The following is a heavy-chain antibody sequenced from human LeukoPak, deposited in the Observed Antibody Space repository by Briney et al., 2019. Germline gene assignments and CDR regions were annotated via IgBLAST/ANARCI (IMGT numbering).Heavy chain of an antibody. J-gene: IGHJ3*02. V-gene: IGHV4-59*01. D-gene: IGHD3-3*01. CDR1: GGPISSYY. Sequence: SETLSLTCTVSGGPISSYYWSWIRQPPGKGLEWIGYIYYSGSTNYNPSLKSRVTISVDTSKNQFSLKLSSVTAADTAVYYCASLDFWSGYLSLEGDAFDIWGQGTMVTVSS. CDR3: ASLDFWSGYLSLEGDAFDI. CDR2: IYYSGST.